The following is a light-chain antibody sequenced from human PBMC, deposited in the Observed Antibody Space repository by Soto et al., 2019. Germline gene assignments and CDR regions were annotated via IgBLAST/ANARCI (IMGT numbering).Light chain of an antibody. CDR1: RDIGDR. J-gene: IGKJ1*01. CDR3: LQDSTFPRT. CDR2: TAS. V-gene: IGKV1-12*01. Sequence: DIQMTQSPSSVSASVGDRVTITCRASRDIGDRLAWFRHKPGKAPQLLIQTASILVRETPSRFSGSGSGTDFLLTINNLQPEDFATYYCLQDSTFPRTLGQGTKVDIK.